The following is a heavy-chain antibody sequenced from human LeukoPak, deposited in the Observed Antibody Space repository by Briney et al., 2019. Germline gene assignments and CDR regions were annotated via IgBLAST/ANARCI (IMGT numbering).Heavy chain of an antibody. V-gene: IGHV3-33*08. CDR1: GFTFSSYA. CDR3: ARGYSYGYFDY. D-gene: IGHD5-18*01. J-gene: IGHJ4*02. Sequence: GGSLRLSCAASGFTFSSYAMHWVRQAPGKGLEWVAVIWYDGSNKYYADSVKGRFTISRDNSKNTLYLQMNSLRAEDTAVYYCARGYSYGYFDYWGQGTLVTVSS. CDR2: IWYDGSNK.